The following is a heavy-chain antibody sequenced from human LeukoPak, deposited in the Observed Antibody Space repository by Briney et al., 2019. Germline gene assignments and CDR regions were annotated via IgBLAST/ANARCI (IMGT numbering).Heavy chain of an antibody. CDR2: INSDGSST. V-gene: IGHV3-74*01. D-gene: IGHD3-22*01. CDR1: GFTFSSYW. CDR3: TRDLRIAMIADAFDL. Sequence: GGSLRLSCAASGFTFSSYWMYWVRQAPGKGLVWVSRINSDGSSTNYADSVKGRFTISRDNAKNSLYLQMNSLRAEDTAIYYCTRDLRIAMIADAFDLWGQGTMVTVSS. J-gene: IGHJ3*01.